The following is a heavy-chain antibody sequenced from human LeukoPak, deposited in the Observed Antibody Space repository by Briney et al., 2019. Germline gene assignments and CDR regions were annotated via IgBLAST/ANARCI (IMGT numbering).Heavy chain of an antibody. CDR3: ARDPARYCSSTSCLNFDY. Sequence: ASVKVSSKAYGYTFTSYGISWERQAPGQGLEWMGWISAYNGNTNYAQKLQGEVTMTTDTSTSKAYMELRSLRSDDTAVYYCARDPARYCSSTSCLNFDYWGQGTLVTVSS. CDR1: GYTFTSYG. D-gene: IGHD2-2*01. V-gene: IGHV1-18*04. J-gene: IGHJ4*02. CDR2: ISAYNGNT.